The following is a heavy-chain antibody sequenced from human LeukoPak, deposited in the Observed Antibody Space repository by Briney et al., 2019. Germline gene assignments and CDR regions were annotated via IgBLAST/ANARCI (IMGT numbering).Heavy chain of an antibody. CDR1: GGSFSGYY. CDR2: INHSGST. D-gene: IGHD3-16*01. J-gene: IGHJ4*02. Sequence: PSETLSLTCAVYGGSFSGYYWSWIRQPPGKGLEWIGEINHSGSTNYNPSLKSRVTISVDTSKNQFSLKLSSVTAADTAVYYCARVRFHRVYAYPFDYWGQGTLVTVSS. CDR3: ARVRFHRVYAYPFDY. V-gene: IGHV4-34*01.